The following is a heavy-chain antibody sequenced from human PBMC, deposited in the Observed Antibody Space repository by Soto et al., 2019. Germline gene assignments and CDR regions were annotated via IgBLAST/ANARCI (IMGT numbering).Heavy chain of an antibody. D-gene: IGHD2-15*01. Sequence: QVQLVQSGAEVKKPGASVKVSCKASDYTFTSYGINWLRQAPGQGLGWVGWISAHNGNTKYAQNLQGRVTMTTDTSTSPAHREMGSLRSDDTAVYYCARADYCSGGSCYPGATDYWGQGTLVTVSS. CDR1: DYTFTSYG. V-gene: IGHV1-18*01. CDR2: ISAHNGNT. J-gene: IGHJ4*02. CDR3: ARADYCSGGSCYPGATDY.